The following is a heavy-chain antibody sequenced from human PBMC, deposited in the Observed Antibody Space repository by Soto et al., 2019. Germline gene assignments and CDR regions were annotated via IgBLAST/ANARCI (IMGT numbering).Heavy chain of an antibody. CDR3: ARDGRCTNGVCAGNFDY. J-gene: IGHJ4*02. CDR2: IWYDGSNK. CDR1: GFTFSSYG. V-gene: IGHV3-33*01. Sequence: QVQLVESGGGVVQPGRSLRLSCAASGFTFSSYGMHWVRQAPGKGLEWVAVIWYDGSNKYYADSVKGRFTISRDNSKNTLYLQMNSLRAEDTAVYYCARDGRCTNGVCAGNFDYWGQGTLVTVSS. D-gene: IGHD2-8*01.